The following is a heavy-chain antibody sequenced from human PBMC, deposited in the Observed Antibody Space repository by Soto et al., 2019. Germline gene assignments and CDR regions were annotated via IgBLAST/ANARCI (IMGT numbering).Heavy chain of an antibody. V-gene: IGHV4-31*03. J-gene: IGHJ4*02. Sequence: SETLSLTCTVSGGSISSGGYYWSWIRQHPGKGLEWIGYINYSGSTYYNPSLKSRVTISVDTSKNQFSLKLSSVTAADTAVYYCARGDHLVGATYFDYWGQGTLVTVSS. CDR3: ARGDHLVGATYFDY. CDR2: INYSGST. CDR1: GGSISSGGYY. D-gene: IGHD1-26*01.